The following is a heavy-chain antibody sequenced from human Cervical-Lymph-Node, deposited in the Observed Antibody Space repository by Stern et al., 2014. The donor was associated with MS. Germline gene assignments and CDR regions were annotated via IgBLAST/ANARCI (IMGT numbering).Heavy chain of an antibody. CDR2: IHYSGTT. V-gene: IGHV4-31*03. CDR1: GDSISSAGSF. CDR3: ARDLVDSSGTYFEY. J-gene: IGHJ4*02. D-gene: IGHD3-22*01. Sequence: DQLVESGPGLVKPSQTLSLTCTVSGDSISSAGSFWNWIRQYPGKGLEWIGYIHYSGTTQYNPSLESRLTLSVDTSKNQFSLNLISATAADTAVYFCARDLVDSSGTYFEYWGQGIQVTVSS.